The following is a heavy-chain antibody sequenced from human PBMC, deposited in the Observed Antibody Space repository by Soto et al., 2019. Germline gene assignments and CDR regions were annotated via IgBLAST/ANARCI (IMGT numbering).Heavy chain of an antibody. Sequence: GGSLRLSCAGSGFTFSNAWMNWVLQAPGKGLEWVGRIISKTDGGTTDFPAPVQGRFTISRDDSMNMVYLQMNSLTTEDTAVYYCTTYSLWEAFDVWGQGTMVTVSS. CDR3: TTYSLWEAFDV. CDR1: GFTFSNAW. V-gene: IGHV3-15*07. J-gene: IGHJ3*01. D-gene: IGHD3-16*01. CDR2: IISKTDGGTT.